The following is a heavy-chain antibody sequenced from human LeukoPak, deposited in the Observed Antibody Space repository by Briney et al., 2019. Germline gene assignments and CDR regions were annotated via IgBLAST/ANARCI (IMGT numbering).Heavy chain of an antibody. J-gene: IGHJ4*02. D-gene: IGHD3-22*01. CDR3: ARISSDSISYYDH. V-gene: IGHV3-74*01. Sequence: GVSLRLSCAGSGITFSTYWMHWVGQAPGKGLVWVSRINSEGSTTSYADSVKGRFTISRDNAKNTLFLQMNSLRDEDTAVYYCARISSDSISYYDHWGQGTLVTVSS. CDR1: GITFSTYW. CDR2: INSEGSTT.